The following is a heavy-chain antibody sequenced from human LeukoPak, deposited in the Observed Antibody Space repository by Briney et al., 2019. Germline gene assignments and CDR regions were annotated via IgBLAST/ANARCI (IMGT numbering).Heavy chain of an antibody. CDR2: ISAYNGNT. Sequence: GASVKVSCKASGGTFSSYAISWVRQAPGQGLEWMGWISAYNGNTNYAQKLQGRVTMTTDTSTSTAYMELRSLRSDDTAVYYCAGDGELNVLRFLEWFPQLFDYWGQGTLVTVSS. D-gene: IGHD3-3*01. CDR3: AGDGELNVLRFLEWFPQLFDY. CDR1: GGTFSSYA. J-gene: IGHJ4*02. V-gene: IGHV1-18*01.